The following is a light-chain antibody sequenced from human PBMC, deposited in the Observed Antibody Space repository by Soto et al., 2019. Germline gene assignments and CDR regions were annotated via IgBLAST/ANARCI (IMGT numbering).Light chain of an antibody. Sequence: EIVLTQSPSTLSLSPGERATLSCRASQSVSSYLASYQQKPGQAPRLLIYDASNRATGIPARLSGSGSGTYFTLTISSLEPEDFAVYYCQQRSNWPRTFGQGTKLEIK. CDR3: QQRSNWPRT. V-gene: IGKV3-11*01. CDR2: DAS. CDR1: QSVSSY. J-gene: IGKJ2*01.